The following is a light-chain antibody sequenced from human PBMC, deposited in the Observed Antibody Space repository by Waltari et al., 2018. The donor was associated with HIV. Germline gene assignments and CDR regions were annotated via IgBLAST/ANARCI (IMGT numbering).Light chain of an antibody. CDR2: EVT. J-gene: IGLJ2*01. V-gene: IGLV2-8*01. Sequence: QSALTQPPSASGSPGQSVTISCTATSSDVGHFNFVSWYQQHPGKAPKLMIYEVTRRPYVVRCRCSGSKSGNTASLTVSGLQADDEADYYCSSYGWTSDFGVVFGGGTKVTVL. CDR1: SSDVGHFNF. CDR3: SSYGWTSDFGVV.